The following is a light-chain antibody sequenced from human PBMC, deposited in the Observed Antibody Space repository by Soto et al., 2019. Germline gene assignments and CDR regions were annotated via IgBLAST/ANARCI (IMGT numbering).Light chain of an antibody. J-gene: IGLJ2*01. Sequence: QSALTQPRSVSGSPGQSVTISCTGTSSDVGGYNYVSWYQQHPGKAPKLMISDVSKRPSGVPDRFSGSKSDNTASLTISGLQAEDEADYYCCSYAGSYNYIFGGGTKSPS. CDR2: DVS. CDR1: SSDVGGYNY. V-gene: IGLV2-11*01. CDR3: CSYAGSYNYI.